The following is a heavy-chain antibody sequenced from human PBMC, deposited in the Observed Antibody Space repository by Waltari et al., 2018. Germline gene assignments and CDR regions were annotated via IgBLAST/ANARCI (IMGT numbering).Heavy chain of an antibody. CDR3: ARSDFWSGYIHPFDY. CDR2: INACNGNT. D-gene: IGHD3-3*01. CDR1: GYTFTSYA. J-gene: IGHJ4*02. Sequence: QVQLVQSGAEVKKHGASVKVSCKASGYTFTSYAMHWVRKAPGQRLEWMGWINACNGNTKYSQEFQGRVTITRDTSASTAYMELSSLRSEDMAVYYCARSDFWSGYIHPFDYWGQGTLVTVSS. V-gene: IGHV1-3*03.